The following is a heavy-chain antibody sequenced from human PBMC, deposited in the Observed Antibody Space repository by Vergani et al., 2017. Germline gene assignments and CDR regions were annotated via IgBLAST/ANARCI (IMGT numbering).Heavy chain of an antibody. CDR1: GFTVSSIY. V-gene: IGHV3-53*04. J-gene: IGHJ6*02. D-gene: IGHD5-12*01. Sequence: EVQLVESGGGLVQPGGSLRLSCAASGFTVSSIYMSWVRQAPGKGLEWVSVIYSGGSTYYADSVKGRFTISRHNSKNTLYLQMNSLRAEDTAVYYCARDRVDIVXTTTYYYYYYGMDVWGQGTTVTVSS. CDR2: IYSGGST. CDR3: ARDRVDIVXTTTYYYYYYGMDV.